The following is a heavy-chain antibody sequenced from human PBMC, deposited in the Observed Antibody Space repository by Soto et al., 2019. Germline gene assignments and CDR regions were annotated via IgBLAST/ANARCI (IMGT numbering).Heavy chain of an antibody. CDR1: GGSISSSSYY. V-gene: IGHV4-61*05. CDR2: IYYSGST. J-gene: IGHJ4*02. Sequence: PSETLCLTWTVAGGSISSSSYYWSWIRQPPGKGLEWIGYIYYSGSTNYNPSLKSRVTISVDTSKNQLSLKLSSVTAADTAVYYCARHKYGTSPHFDYWGQGALVTVSS. CDR3: ARHKYGTSPHFDY. D-gene: IGHD2-2*01.